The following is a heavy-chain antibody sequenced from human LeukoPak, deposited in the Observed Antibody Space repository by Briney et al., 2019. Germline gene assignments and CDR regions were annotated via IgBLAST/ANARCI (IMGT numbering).Heavy chain of an antibody. J-gene: IGHJ4*02. V-gene: IGHV1-69*13. CDR3: ARGQKDTEMATTPFDY. D-gene: IGHD5-24*01. CDR1: GGTFSSYA. CDR2: IIPIFGTA. Sequence: ASVKVSCKASGGTFSSYAISWVRQAPGQGLEWMGGIIPIFGTANYAQKFQGRVTITADESTSTAYMELSSLRSEDTAVYYCARGQKDTEMATTPFDYWGQGTLVTVSS.